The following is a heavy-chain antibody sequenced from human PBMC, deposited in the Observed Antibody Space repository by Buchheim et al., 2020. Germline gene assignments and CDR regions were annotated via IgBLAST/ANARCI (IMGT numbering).Heavy chain of an antibody. Sequence: VQLQESGPGLVKPSETLSLTCTVSGGSISSYYWSWIRQPPGKGLEWVSSISPSTTYIYHADSVKGRFTISRDNAKNSLYLQMNSLRAEDTAVYYCAREEYSGAYYADYWGQGTL. V-gene: IGHV3-21*01. CDR3: AREEYSGAYYADY. J-gene: IGHJ4*02. D-gene: IGHD1-26*01. CDR1: GGSISSYY. CDR2: ISPSTTYI.